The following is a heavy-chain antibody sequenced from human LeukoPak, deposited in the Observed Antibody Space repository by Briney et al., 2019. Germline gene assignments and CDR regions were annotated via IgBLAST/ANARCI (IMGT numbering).Heavy chain of an antibody. V-gene: IGHV4-34*01. CDR1: GGSFSGYY. J-gene: IGHJ4*02. CDR2: INHSGST. D-gene: IGHD3/OR15-3a*01. CDR3: ASRTGYYSSYYFDY. Sequence: RASETLSLTCAVYGGSFSGYYWSWIRQPPGKGLEWIGEINHSGSTNYNPSLKSRVTISLDTSKNQFSLKLSSVTAADTAVYYCASRTGYYSSYYFDYWGQGTLVTVSS.